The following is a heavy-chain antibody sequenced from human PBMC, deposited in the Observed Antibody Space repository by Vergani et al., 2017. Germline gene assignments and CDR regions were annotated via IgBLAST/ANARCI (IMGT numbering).Heavy chain of an antibody. V-gene: IGHV5-51*01. J-gene: IGHJ5*02. CDR1: GFTFSSSW. CDR3: ARRQYVHSWVVSWFDP. Sequence: EVQLVQSGPEVKKPGDSLTISCQGFGFTFSSSWIGWVRQRPGKGLEWMGIIYPGDSETRYSSAFQGQVTISADRSKSTTFLKWSSLKASDTAVYYCARRQYVHSWVVSWFDPWGQGTQVTVSS. D-gene: IGHD2-21*01. CDR2: IYPGDSET.